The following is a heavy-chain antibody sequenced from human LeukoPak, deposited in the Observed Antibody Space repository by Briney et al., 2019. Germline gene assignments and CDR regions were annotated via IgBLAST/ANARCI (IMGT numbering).Heavy chain of an antibody. CDR3: AGLGTYSSSC. J-gene: IGHJ4*02. Sequence: GESLRISCKGSGYSFTTYWISWVRQMPGKGLEWMGRIDPSDSYTKYSPSFQGHVTISADKSISTAYLQWSSLKASDTAMYYCAGLGTYSSSCWGQGTLVSVSS. CDR2: IDPSDSYT. D-gene: IGHD6-13*01. CDR1: GYSFTTYW. V-gene: IGHV5-10-1*01.